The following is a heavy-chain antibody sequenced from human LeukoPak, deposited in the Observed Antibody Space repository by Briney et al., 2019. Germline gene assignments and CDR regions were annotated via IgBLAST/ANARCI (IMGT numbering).Heavy chain of an antibody. V-gene: IGHV3-74*01. CDR1: GFTLGSYW. J-gene: IGHJ4*02. D-gene: IGHD3-3*01. Sequence: GGSLRLSCAVSGFTLGSYWMHWVRQAPGQGLAWVSRVNTDGSSTTYAESVKGRFTISKDNAKNTLYLQMNSLRAEDTAVYYCARDFWSGYYFFDYWGQGTLVTVSS. CDR3: ARDFWSGYYFFDY. CDR2: VNTDGSST.